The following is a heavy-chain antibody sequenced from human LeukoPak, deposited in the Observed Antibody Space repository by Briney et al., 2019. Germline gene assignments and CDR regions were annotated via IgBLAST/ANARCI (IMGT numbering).Heavy chain of an antibody. CDR2: SNGDGSST. Sequence: GGSLRLSCAASGFTFSSYWMHWVRQAAGKGLLWVSRSNGDGSSTDYADLMKGRFPISRENAKNTLYLQMNSLRAEDAALYYCARAGYCSGGNCYSSYYDYWGQGTLVTVSS. CDR3: ARAGYCSGGNCYSSYYDY. CDR1: GFTFSSYW. D-gene: IGHD2-15*01. V-gene: IGHV3-74*01. J-gene: IGHJ4*02.